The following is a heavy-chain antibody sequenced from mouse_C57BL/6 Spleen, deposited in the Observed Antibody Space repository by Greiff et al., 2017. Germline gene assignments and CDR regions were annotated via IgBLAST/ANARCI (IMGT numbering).Heavy chain of an antibody. V-gene: IGHV1-55*01. CDR1: GFTFTSYW. CDR3: TRRTWSYAMDY. J-gene: IGHJ4*01. CDR2: IYPGSGST. Sequence: QVKLQQPGAELLKPGASVKMSCTASGFTFTSYWITWVKQRPGQGLGWNGDIYPGSGSTNYNETFKSKPTLTVDTASSTAYMQLSSLTSEDSAVYYCTRRTWSYAMDYWGQGTSVTVSS.